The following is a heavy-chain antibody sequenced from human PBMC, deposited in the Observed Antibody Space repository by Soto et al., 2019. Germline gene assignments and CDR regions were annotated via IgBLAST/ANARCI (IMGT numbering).Heavy chain of an antibody. V-gene: IGHV4-30-2*02. CDR1: GVSISSGGYS. J-gene: IGHJ1*01. Sequence: PSLTCAVSGVSISSGGYSWSWLRQPPGKGLEWIGYIFHSGSTYYNPSLKSRVTISVDTSKNQFSLKLSSVTAADTAVYYCARNKTHHHWSQGTLDIVSS. CDR2: IFHSGST. CDR3: ARNKTHHH.